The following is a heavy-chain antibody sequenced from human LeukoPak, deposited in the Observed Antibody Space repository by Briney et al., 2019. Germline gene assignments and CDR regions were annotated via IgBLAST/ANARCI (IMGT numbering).Heavy chain of an antibody. CDR2: FDPEDGET. D-gene: IGHD3-3*01. CDR3: ATVDYDFWSGYAY. V-gene: IGHV1-24*01. Sequence: ASVKVSCKVSGYTLTELSMHWVRQARGKGREGMGGFDPEDGETIYAPKFEGRVTMTEDTYTDTAYMELSSLRSADTAVYYCATVDYDFWSGYAYWGQGTLVTVSS. J-gene: IGHJ4*02. CDR1: GYTLTELS.